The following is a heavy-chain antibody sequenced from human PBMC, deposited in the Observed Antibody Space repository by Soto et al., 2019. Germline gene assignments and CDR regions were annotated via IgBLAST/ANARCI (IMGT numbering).Heavy chain of an antibody. CDR1: GFTFGTYA. V-gene: IGHV3-30*03. CDR2: TSYDGRHT. CDR3: VTSPLHHYAILTGCDS. D-gene: IGHD3-9*01. J-gene: IGHJ5*02. Sequence: QVHLEESGGGVVQPGRSLRLSCAASGFTFGTYAMHWVRQAPGKGLEWVAVTSYDGRHTYYADSVKGRFTISRDNSKNTLYLEMNSLRIEDTGVYYCVTSPLHHYAILTGCDSWGQGTQVTVSS.